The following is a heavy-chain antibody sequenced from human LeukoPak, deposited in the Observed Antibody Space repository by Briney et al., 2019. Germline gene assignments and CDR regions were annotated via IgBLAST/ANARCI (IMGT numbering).Heavy chain of an antibody. CDR3: ARDTTITMVRGVIPSRGLNAFDI. V-gene: IGHV4-59*01. D-gene: IGHD3-10*01. CDR1: GGSISSYY. J-gene: IGHJ3*02. CDR2: IYYSGST. Sequence: SETLSLTCTVSGGSISSYYWSWIRQPPGKGLEWIGYIYYSGSTNYNPSLKSRVTISVDTSKNQFSLKLGSVTAADTAVYYCARDTTITMVRGVIPSRGLNAFDIWGQGTMVTVSS.